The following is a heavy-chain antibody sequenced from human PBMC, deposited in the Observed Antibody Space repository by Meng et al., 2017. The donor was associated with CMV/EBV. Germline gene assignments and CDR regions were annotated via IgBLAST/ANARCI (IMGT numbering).Heavy chain of an antibody. V-gene: IGHV3-21*04. CDR1: GFTFSSYS. J-gene: IGHJ4*02. D-gene: IGHD3-22*01. CDR3: AREYYDSSGYYCAY. CDR2: ISSSSSYI. Sequence: GESLKISCAASGFTFSSYSMNWVRQAPGKGLEWVSSISSSSSYIYYADSVKGRFTISRDNAKNSLYLQMNSLRAEDTAVYYCAREYYDSSGYYCAYWGQGTLGTVSS.